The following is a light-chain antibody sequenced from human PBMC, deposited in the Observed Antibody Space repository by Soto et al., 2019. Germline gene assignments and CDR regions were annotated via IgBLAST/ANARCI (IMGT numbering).Light chain of an antibody. V-gene: IGLV1-44*01. CDR1: GSNIGSYT. CDR2: SNN. Sequence: QSVLTQPPSTSGTPGQRVTISCSGSGSNIGSYTVNWYQQVPGTAPKLLIYSNNQRPSGVPDRFSASKSGTSVSLAITGLQSDDEADYYCAAWEDSLNGVVFGGGTKLTVL. CDR3: AAWEDSLNGVV. J-gene: IGLJ2*01.